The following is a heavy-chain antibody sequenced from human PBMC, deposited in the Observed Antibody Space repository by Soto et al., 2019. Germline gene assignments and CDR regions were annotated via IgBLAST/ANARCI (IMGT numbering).Heavy chain of an antibody. D-gene: IGHD2-2*01. CDR1: GYSFTNYW. CDR2: IDPSDSYT. V-gene: IGHV5-10-1*01. Sequence: EVQLVQSGAEMKKPGESLRISCKGSGYSFTNYWITWVRQMPGKGLDWMGKIDPSDSYTKYSPSFQGHVTISVDKSISTAYLQWSSLKASDTAMYYCQRIDLVPGVMIEIWGQGTMVTVSS. J-gene: IGHJ3*02. CDR3: QRIDLVPGVMIEI.